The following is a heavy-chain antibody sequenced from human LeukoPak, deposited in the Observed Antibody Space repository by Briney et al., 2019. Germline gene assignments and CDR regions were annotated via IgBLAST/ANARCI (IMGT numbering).Heavy chain of an antibody. CDR2: INQSGNT. V-gene: IGHV4-34*01. CDR3: VRRDPGWNYFDY. D-gene: IGHD6-19*01. CDR1: GGSFSGFY. Sequence: SETLSLTCAVDGGSFSGFYWSWIRQTAGKGLEWIGEINQSGNTNYNPSLTDYNPSLKSRVSISVDTSKKQLSLKLSSVTAADTAIYYCVRRDPGWNYFDYWGQGILVTVSS. J-gene: IGHJ4*02.